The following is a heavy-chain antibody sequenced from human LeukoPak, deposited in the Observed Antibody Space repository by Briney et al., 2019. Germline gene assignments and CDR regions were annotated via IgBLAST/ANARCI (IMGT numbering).Heavy chain of an antibody. V-gene: IGHV3-53*01. CDR1: GFNVRSNY. CDR3: ARGKVYYYYDY. Sequence: GGSLRLSCAVSGFNVRSNYMSWVRQAPGKGLEWVSVLHSSGDTYYADSAKGRFTISRDNSENTLYLQMNSLRAEDTAIYYCARGKVYYYYDYWGQGTLVTVSS. CDR2: LHSSGDT. D-gene: IGHD5/OR15-5a*01. J-gene: IGHJ4*02.